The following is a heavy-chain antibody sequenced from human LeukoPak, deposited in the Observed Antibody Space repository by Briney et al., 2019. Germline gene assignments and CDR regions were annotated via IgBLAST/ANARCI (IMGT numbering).Heavy chain of an antibody. J-gene: IGHJ4*02. CDR2: LYSGGST. Sequence: PGGSLRLSCAASGFSVSSNYMSWVRQAPGKGLEWISVLYSGGSTNYADSVKGRFTTSRDDSKNTLYLKMNSLRAEDTAVYFCARETSAYWGQGTLVTVSS. CDR3: ARETSAY. CDR1: GFSVSSNY. V-gene: IGHV3-53*01.